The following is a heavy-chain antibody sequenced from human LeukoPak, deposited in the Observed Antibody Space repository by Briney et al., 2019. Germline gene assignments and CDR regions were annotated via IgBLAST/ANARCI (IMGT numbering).Heavy chain of an antibody. D-gene: IGHD5-18*01. CDR3: VRMRDTAYYYYYYMDV. Sequence: ASVKVSCKASGYTFTGYYMHWVRQAPGQGLEWMGWINPNSGGTNYAQKFQGRVTMTRDTSISTAYMELSRLRSDDTAVYYCVRMRDTAYYYYYYMDVWGKGTTVTVSS. CDR2: INPNSGGT. V-gene: IGHV1-2*02. J-gene: IGHJ6*03. CDR1: GYTFTGYY.